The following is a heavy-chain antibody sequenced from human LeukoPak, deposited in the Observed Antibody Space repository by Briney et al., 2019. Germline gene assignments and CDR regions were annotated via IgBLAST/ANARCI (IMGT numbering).Heavy chain of an antibody. V-gene: IGHV3-23*01. Sequence: PGGSLRLSCAASGFTFSDYAMTWVRQAPGKGLEWVSVISGSGGTTHHADSVKGRFTISRDNSKSTLYLQMNSLRADDTAVYYCSSGFWGYYFEYWGQGTLVTVSS. D-gene: IGHD3-10*01. CDR3: SSGFWGYYFEY. J-gene: IGHJ4*02. CDR1: GFTFSDYA. CDR2: ISGSGGTT.